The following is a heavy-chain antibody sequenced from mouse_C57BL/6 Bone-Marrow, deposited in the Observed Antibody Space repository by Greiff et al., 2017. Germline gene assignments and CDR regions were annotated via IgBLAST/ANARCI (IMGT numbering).Heavy chain of an antibody. J-gene: IGHJ3*01. CDR3: ARDGAGGAY. CDR1: GYTFTGYG. Sequence: VQVEESGAELARPGASVKLSCKASGYTFTGYGIRWVKQRTGQGLEWIGEIYPRSGNTYYNEKFKGKATLTVDKSSSTADMELRSLTSEDSAVYFCARDGAGGAYWGRGTLVTVSA. V-gene: IGHV1-81*01. D-gene: IGHD1-2*01. CDR2: IYPRSGNT.